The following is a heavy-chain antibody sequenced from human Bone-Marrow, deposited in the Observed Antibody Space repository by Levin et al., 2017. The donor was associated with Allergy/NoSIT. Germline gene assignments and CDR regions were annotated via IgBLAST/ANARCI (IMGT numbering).Heavy chain of an antibody. Sequence: PSQTLSLTCAVYGGSFSGYYWSWIRQPPGKGLEWIGEINHSGSTNYNPSLKSRVTISVDTSKNQFSLKLSSVTAADTAVYYCARETKGSSSLNYYYYYYMDVWGKGTTVTVSS. CDR2: INHSGST. CDR1: GGSFSGYY. V-gene: IGHV4-34*01. CDR3: ARETKGSSSLNYYYYYYMDV. J-gene: IGHJ6*03. D-gene: IGHD6-6*01.